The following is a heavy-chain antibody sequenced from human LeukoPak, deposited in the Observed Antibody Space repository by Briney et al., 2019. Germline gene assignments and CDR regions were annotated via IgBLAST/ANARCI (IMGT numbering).Heavy chain of an antibody. Sequence: SVKVSCKASGGTFSSYAISWVRQAPGQGLEWMGGIIPIFGTANYAQKFQGRVTITADESTSTAYMELSSLRSEDTAVYYCASTPGIAAAGTDFDYWGQGTLVTVSS. CDR1: GGTFSSYA. CDR2: IIPIFGTA. CDR3: ASTPGIAAAGTDFDY. J-gene: IGHJ4*02. V-gene: IGHV1-69*13. D-gene: IGHD6-13*01.